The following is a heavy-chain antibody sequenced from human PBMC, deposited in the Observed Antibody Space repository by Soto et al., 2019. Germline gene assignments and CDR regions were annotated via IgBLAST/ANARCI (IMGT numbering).Heavy chain of an antibody. CDR1: GFIFTNFW. V-gene: IGHV3-74*01. Sequence: GGSLRLSCEASGFIFTNFWMHWVRQVPGKGLVWVSRIYFDGITTNYADSVKGRLTVSRDNAKNTVYLHVNTLRDEDTAVYYCARGGAMGVDYWGQGTLVTVSS. CDR2: IYFDGITT. CDR3: ARGGAMGVDY. D-gene: IGHD1-26*01. J-gene: IGHJ4*02.